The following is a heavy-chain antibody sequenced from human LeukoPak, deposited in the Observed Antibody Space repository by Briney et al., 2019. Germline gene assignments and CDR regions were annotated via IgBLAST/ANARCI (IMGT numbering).Heavy chain of an antibody. V-gene: IGHV4-59*01. CDR2: IYYSGST. Sequence: SETLSLTCAVYGGSFSGYYWSWIRQPPGKGLEWIGYIYYSGSTNYNPSLKSRVTISVDTSKNQFSLKLSSVTAADTAVYYCARVLPAVTTSSRYYYYYYMDVWGKGTTVTVSS. CDR3: ARVLPAVTTSSRYYYYYYMDV. D-gene: IGHD4-17*01. J-gene: IGHJ6*03. CDR1: GGSFSGYY.